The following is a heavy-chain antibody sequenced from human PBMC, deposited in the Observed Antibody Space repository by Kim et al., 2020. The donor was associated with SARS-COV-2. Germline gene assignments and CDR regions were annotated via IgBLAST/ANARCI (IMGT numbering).Heavy chain of an antibody. CDR3: ARGDFVLVPTPDY. Sequence: YYAASVNGRFSLTRDNAETSLYLQMNSLRAEDTAVYYCARGDFVLVPTPDYWGQGTLVTVSS. J-gene: IGHJ4*02. V-gene: IGHV3-11*01. D-gene: IGHD2-8*02.